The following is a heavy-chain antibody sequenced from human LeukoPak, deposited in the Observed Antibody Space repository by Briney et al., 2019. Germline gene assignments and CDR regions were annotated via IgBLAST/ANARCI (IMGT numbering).Heavy chain of an antibody. Sequence: GGSLRLSCAASGFTFSSYSMNWVRQAPGKGLEWVSSISSSSSSYIYYADSVKGRFTISRDNAKNSLYLQMNSLRAEDTAVYYCARDPRRSGWYGYWGQGTLVTVSS. V-gene: IGHV3-21*01. CDR1: GFTFSSYS. CDR3: ARDPRRSGWYGY. J-gene: IGHJ4*02. CDR2: ISSSSSSYI. D-gene: IGHD6-19*01.